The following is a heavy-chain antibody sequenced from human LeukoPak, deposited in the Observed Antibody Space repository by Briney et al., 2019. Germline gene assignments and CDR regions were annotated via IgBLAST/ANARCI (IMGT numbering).Heavy chain of an antibody. CDR1: GGSISSSNW. Sequence: SGTLSLTCAVSGGSISSSNWSSWVRQPPGKGLEWIGEISHSGSTNYNPSLKSRVTISVDTSKDQFSLRLNSVTAADTAVYYCARPPHYYDTSGYSVWGQGTLVTVSS. CDR3: ARPPHYYDTSGYSV. D-gene: IGHD3-22*01. V-gene: IGHV4-4*02. CDR2: ISHSGST. J-gene: IGHJ4*02.